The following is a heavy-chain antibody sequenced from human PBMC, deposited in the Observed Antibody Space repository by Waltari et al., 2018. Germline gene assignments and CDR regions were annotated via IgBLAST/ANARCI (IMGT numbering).Heavy chain of an antibody. D-gene: IGHD2-2*01. V-gene: IGHV7-4-1*02. CDR2: ITTNTENP. J-gene: IGHJ5*02. CDR3: AREVVPAAKIVVNWFDP. Sequence: QVQLVQSGSEWKKPGDSVKVSCKAYGYSFTNYAINWVRQAPGQGLALMGWITTNTENPTYTQGFTRRFVFSLDTSVSTAYLQINDLKAKDTAIYYCAREVVPAAKIVVNWFDPWGQGTQVTVSS. CDR1: GYSFTNYA.